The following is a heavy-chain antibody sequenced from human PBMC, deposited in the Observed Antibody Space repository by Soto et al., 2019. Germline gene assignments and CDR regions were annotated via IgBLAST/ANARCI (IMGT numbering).Heavy chain of an antibody. Sequence: QVQLVESGGGVVQPGRSLRLSCAAYGFTFSSYGIHWVRQAPGNGLEWVAVISYDGSNKYYADSVKGRFTISRDNSKNTLYLPMNSLRAEDTAVYYCAVGPHSPSGVGYLAYWGRGTLVTVSS. D-gene: IGHD1-26*01. CDR3: AVGPHSPSGVGYLAY. V-gene: IGHV3-30*03. CDR1: GFTFSSYG. J-gene: IGHJ4*02. CDR2: ISYDGSNK.